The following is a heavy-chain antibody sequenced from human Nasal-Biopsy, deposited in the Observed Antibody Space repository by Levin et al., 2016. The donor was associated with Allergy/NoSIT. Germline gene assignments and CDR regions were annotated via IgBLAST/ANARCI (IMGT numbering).Heavy chain of an antibody. V-gene: IGHV4-39*01. J-gene: IGHJ5*02. CDR2: IYYSGNT. D-gene: IGHD2-15*01. CDR3: ARQVSDCGDGSCYYWFDP. Sequence: SETLSLTCSVSGGSINTDNYHWAWIRQPPGKGLEWVGNIYYSGNTFYNPSLKSRVTMSVDTSKNQFSLKVISVTAADTAVYYCARQVSDCGDGSCYYWFDPWGQGTLVTVSS. CDR1: GGSINTDNYH.